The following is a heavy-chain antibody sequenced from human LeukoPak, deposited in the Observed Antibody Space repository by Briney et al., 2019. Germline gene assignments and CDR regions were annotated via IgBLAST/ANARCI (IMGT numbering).Heavy chain of an antibody. CDR3: ARAGLPGYYFDY. D-gene: IGHD4-11*01. Sequence: SVKVSCKASGGTFSSYAISWVRQAPGQGLEWMGGIIPIFGTANYAQKFQGRVTITTDESTSTAYMELSSLRSEDTAVYYCARAGLPGYYFDYWGQGTLVTVSS. CDR1: GGTFSSYA. V-gene: IGHV1-69*05. J-gene: IGHJ4*02. CDR2: IIPIFGTA.